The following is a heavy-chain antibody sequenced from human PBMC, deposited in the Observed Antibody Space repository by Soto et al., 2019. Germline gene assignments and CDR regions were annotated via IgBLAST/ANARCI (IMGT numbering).Heavy chain of an antibody. Sequence: EVQLVESGGGLVKPGGSLRLSCAASGFTFSSYSMNWVRQAPGKGLEWVSYISSSSSDIYYADSVKGRFTISRDNAKNSLHLQMNSQRAEDSAVDYCARGRSDRITNWFVPWGQVTLVTVSS. CDR2: ISSSSSDI. J-gene: IGHJ5*02. CDR3: ARGRSDRITNWFVP. CDR1: GFTFSSYS. D-gene: IGHD3-10*01. V-gene: IGHV3-21*01.